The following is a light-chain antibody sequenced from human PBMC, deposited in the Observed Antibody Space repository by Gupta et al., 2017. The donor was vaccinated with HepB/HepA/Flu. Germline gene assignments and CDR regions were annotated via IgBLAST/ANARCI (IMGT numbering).Light chain of an antibody. V-gene: IGLV2-14*03. CDR2: DVS. CDR3: SSDTSSSTVV. CDR1: SSDVGGYNY. J-gene: IGLJ2*01. Sequence: TLTHPPPVSGSPSQSLTISCTGTSSDVGGYNYVSWYQQHPGKAPKLMIYDVSNRPAGVSNRFSGSKSGNTASLTISGLQDEDEDDYYGSSDTSSSTVVFGGGTKLTVL.